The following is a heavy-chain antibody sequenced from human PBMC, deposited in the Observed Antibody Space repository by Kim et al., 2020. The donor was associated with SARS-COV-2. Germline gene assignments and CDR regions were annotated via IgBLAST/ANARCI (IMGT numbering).Heavy chain of an antibody. Sequence: IYAQKFQGRVTMTEDTSTDTAYMELSSLRSEDTAVYYCATDPRVRGTFDYWGQGTLVTVSS. D-gene: IGHD3-10*02. V-gene: IGHV1-24*01. J-gene: IGHJ4*02. CDR3: ATDPRVRGTFDY.